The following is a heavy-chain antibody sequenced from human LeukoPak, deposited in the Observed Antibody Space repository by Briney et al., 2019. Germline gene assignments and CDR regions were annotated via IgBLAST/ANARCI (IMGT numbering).Heavy chain of an antibody. Sequence: SETLSLTCTVSGVSISSHYWTWIRQSPGKGLEWIGDISNSGSTSYNPSLKSRVTISIATSKNQFSLKLSSVTAADTAVYYCGRDALVGYFSYYYMDVWGKGTTVTVSS. D-gene: IGHD2-15*01. CDR2: ISNSGST. CDR3: GRDALVGYFSYYYMDV. CDR1: GVSISSHY. V-gene: IGHV4-59*11. J-gene: IGHJ6*03.